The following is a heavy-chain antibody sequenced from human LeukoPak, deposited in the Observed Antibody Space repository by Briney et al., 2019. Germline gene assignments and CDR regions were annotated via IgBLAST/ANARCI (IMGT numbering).Heavy chain of an antibody. J-gene: IGHJ4*02. Sequence: QAGGSLRLSCATSGFTFSDFWMHWVRQAPGKGLVWVSRINHDGSNTNYADSVKGRFTLSRDNSKNKLYLQMNSLRAEDTAVYYCAKDRTMYSGNYLSFVFDYWGQGTLVTVSS. CDR1: GFTFSDFW. CDR3: AKDRTMYSGNYLSFVFDY. V-gene: IGHV3-74*01. D-gene: IGHD1-26*01. CDR2: INHDGSNT.